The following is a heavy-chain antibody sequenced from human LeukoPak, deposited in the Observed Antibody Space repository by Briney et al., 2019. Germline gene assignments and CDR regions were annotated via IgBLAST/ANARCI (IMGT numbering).Heavy chain of an antibody. CDR1: GFTFSSYW. V-gene: IGHV3-7*01. J-gene: IGHJ4*02. D-gene: IGHD2-21*02. CDR3: AREGVTDFDY. CDR2: IKQDGSEK. Sequence: GGSLRLSCAASGFTFSSYWMNWVRQAPGKGLEWVANIKQDGSEKFYVDSVKGRFTISRDNAKNSLYLQKNSLRAEDTAVYYCAREGVTDFDYWGQGTLVTVSS.